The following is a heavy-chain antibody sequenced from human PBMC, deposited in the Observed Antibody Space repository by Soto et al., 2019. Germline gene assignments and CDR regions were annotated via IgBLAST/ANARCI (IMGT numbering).Heavy chain of an antibody. V-gene: IGHV3-23*01. CDR3: AKGSLSILCFGEYIFAY. CDR1: GFTFSSYA. Sequence: GGSLRLSCAASGFTFSSYAMSWVRQAPGKGLEWVSAISGSGGSTYYADSVKGRFTISRDNSKNTLYLQMNSLRAEDTAVYYCAKGSLSILCFGEYIFAYRTQGTLVTVSS. J-gene: IGHJ4*02. D-gene: IGHD3-10*01. CDR2: ISGSGGST.